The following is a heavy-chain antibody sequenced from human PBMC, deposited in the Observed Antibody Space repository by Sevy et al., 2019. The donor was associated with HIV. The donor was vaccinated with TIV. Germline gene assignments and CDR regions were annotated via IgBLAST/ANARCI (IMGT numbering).Heavy chain of an antibody. CDR2: ISGSGTST. V-gene: IGHV3-23*01. CDR1: QFTFSTDA. Sequence: GGCLRLSCTASQFTFSTDAMSWVRQAPGKGLEWVSIISGSGTSTYYADSVKDRFSISRDNSRGTLHLQMNSLRAEDTALYYCAKDRGGYCSGGTCYGDAFDFWGPGTMVTVSS. CDR3: AKDRGGYCSGGTCYGDAFDF. J-gene: IGHJ3*01. D-gene: IGHD2-15*01.